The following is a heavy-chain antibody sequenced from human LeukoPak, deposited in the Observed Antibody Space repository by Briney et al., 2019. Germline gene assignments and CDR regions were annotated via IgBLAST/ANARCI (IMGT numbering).Heavy chain of an antibody. CDR1: GGSISSYY. CDR2: IYYSGST. Sequence: SETLSLTCTVSGGSISSYYWSWIRQPPGRGLEWIGYIYYSGSTNYNPSLKSRVTISVDTSKNQFSLKLSSVTAADTAVYYCASGGYCSGGSCYGSANWFDPWGQGTLVTVSS. D-gene: IGHD2-15*01. V-gene: IGHV4-59*08. CDR3: ASGGYCSGGSCYGSANWFDP. J-gene: IGHJ5*02.